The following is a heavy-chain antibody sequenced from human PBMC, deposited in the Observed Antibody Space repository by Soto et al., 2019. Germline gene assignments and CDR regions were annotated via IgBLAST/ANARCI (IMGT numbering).Heavy chain of an antibody. Sequence: PGGSLRLSCAASGFTFSSYAMHWVRQAPGKGLEWVAVISYDGSNKYYADSVKGRFTISRDNSKNTLYLQMNSLRAEDTAVYYCARDQCISTSCYQGAAGLGPWGQGTLVTVSS. V-gene: IGHV3-30-3*01. J-gene: IGHJ5*02. D-gene: IGHD2-2*01. CDR3: ARDQCISTSCYQGAAGLGP. CDR1: GFTFSSYA. CDR2: ISYDGSNK.